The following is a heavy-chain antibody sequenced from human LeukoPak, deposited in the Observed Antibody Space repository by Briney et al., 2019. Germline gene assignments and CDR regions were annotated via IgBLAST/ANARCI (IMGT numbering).Heavy chain of an antibody. CDR2: ISYDGSNK. CDR3: AKVADCSGGSCYSDY. Sequence: GGSLRLSCAASGFTFSSYGMHWVRQAPGKGLEWVAVISYDGSNKYYADSVKGRFTISRDNSKNTLYLQMNSLRAEDTAAYYCAKVADCSGGSCYSDYWGQGTLVTVSS. J-gene: IGHJ4*02. V-gene: IGHV3-30*18. D-gene: IGHD2-15*01. CDR1: GFTFSSYG.